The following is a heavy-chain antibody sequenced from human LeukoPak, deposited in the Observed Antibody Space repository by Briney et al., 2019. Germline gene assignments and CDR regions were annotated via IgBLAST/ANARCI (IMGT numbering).Heavy chain of an antibody. Sequence: SETLSLTRTVSGGSINNYYWSWIRQPPGKGLEWIGYIHYSGSTNYNPSLKSRATISVDTSKSQFSLKLSSVTAADTAIYYCARGYSSSWYYFDYWGQGTLVTVSS. CDR2: IHYSGST. CDR3: ARGYSSSWYYFDY. J-gene: IGHJ4*02. D-gene: IGHD6-13*01. CDR1: GGSINNYY. V-gene: IGHV4-59*08.